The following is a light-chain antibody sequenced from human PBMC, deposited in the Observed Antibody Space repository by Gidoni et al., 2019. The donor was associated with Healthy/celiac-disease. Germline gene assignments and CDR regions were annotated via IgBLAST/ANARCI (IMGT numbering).Light chain of an antibody. CDR3: QQSYSTPRS. Sequence: DTQMPHSPPSLSASVGDRVTITCRASQSISSYLNWYQQKPGKAPKLLIYAASSLQSGVPSRFSGSGSGTDFTLTISSLQPEDFATYYCQQSYSTPRSFGQGTKLEI. CDR2: AAS. CDR1: QSISSY. V-gene: IGKV1-39*01. J-gene: IGKJ2*03.